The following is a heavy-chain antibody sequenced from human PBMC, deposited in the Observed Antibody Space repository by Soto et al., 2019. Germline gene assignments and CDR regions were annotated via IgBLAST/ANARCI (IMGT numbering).Heavy chain of an antibody. CDR3: ASEQELYCSGGSCHNNFDY. D-gene: IGHD2-15*01. CDR2: INHSGST. CDR1: GGSFSGYY. J-gene: IGHJ4*02. V-gene: IGHV4-34*01. Sequence: SATLSLTCAVYGGSFSGYYWSWIRQPPGKGLEWIGEINHSGSTNYNPSLKSRVTISVDTSKNQFSLKLSSVTAADTAVYYCASEQELYCSGGSCHNNFDYWGQGTLVTVSS.